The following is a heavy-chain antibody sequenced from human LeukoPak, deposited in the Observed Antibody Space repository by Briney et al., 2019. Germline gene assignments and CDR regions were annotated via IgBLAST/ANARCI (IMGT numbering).Heavy chain of an antibody. Sequence: WGSLRLSCAASGFTFTSYSMRWFGQPPGKGLEWWALITYDGSKKYYGESVKGRVPISRDNYRNTLYLQLKSLRAEDTAVYYCTKDFSSSWYPYGCAFWGQGTLVTVSP. CDR3: TKDFSSSWYPYGCAF. J-gene: IGHJ4*02. CDR2: ITYDGSKK. V-gene: IGHV3-30*18. CDR1: GFTFTSYS. D-gene: IGHD6-13*01.